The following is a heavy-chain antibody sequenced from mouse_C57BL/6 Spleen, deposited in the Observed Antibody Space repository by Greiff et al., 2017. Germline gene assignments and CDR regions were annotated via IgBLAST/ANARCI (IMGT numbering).Heavy chain of an antibody. J-gene: IGHJ2*01. D-gene: IGHD1-1*01. CDR1: GYTFTDYE. CDR3: TRSGITTVVATGC. CDR2: IDPETGGT. Sequence: VQLQQSGAELVRPGASVTLSCKASGYTFTDYEMHWVKQTPVHGLEWIGAIDPETGGTAYNQKFKGKAILTADKSSSTAYMELRSLTSEDSAVYYCTRSGITTVVATGCWGQSTTLTVSS. V-gene: IGHV1-15*01.